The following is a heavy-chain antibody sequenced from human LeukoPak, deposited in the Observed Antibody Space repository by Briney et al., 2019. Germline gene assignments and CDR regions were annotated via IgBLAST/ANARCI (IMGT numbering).Heavy chain of an antibody. CDR1: GYTFTSYD. CDR2: MNPNSGNT. Sequence: ASVKVSCKASGYTFTSYDINWVRQATGQGLEWMGWMNPNSGNTGYAQKFQGRVTITRNTSISTAYMELSSLRSEDTAVYYCARGRVEDYYGSGSYSDLYYYYYYMDVWGKGTTVTVSS. V-gene: IGHV1-8*03. CDR3: ARGRVEDYYGSGSYSDLYYYYYYMDV. D-gene: IGHD3-10*01. J-gene: IGHJ6*03.